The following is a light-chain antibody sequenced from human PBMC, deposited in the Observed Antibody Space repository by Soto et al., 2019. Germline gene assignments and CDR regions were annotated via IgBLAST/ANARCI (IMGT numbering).Light chain of an antibody. CDR3: QHSYSVIA. Sequence: DIPMTQSPSSLSTSVGDRVTITCRANQSISRYLNWYQQKRGKAPKLLIYAASTLQSGVPSRFSGGSSGTDFTLTISSLQPEDFATYYCQHSYSVIAFGGGTKVEIK. V-gene: IGKV1-39*01. CDR2: AAS. J-gene: IGKJ4*01. CDR1: QSISRY.